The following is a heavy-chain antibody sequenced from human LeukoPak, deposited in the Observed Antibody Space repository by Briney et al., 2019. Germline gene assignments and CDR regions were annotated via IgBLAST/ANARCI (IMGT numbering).Heavy chain of an antibody. CDR2: IYYSGST. CDR1: GGSISSYY. D-gene: IGHD2-2*01. J-gene: IGHJ3*02. V-gene: IGHV4-59*01. Sequence: SETLSLTCTVSGGSISSYYWSWIRQPPGKGLEWIGYIYYSGSTNYNPSLKSRVTISVDTSKNQFSLKLSSVTAADTAVYYCARATQSRTFDIWGQGTMVTVSS. CDR3: ARATQSRTFDI.